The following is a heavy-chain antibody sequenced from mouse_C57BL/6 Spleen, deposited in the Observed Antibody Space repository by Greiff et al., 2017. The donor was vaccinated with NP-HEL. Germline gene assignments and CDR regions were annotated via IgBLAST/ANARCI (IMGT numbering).Heavy chain of an antibody. Sequence: QVQLQQSGPELVKPGASVKISCKASGYAFSSSWMNWVKQRPGKGLEWIGRIYPGDGDTNYNGKFKGTATLTAAKSSSTAYMQLRSLTSEDSAVYFCARSGDSNYVRAMDYWGQGTSVTVSS. V-gene: IGHV1-82*01. J-gene: IGHJ4*01. CDR2: IYPGDGDT. D-gene: IGHD2-5*01. CDR1: GYAFSSSW. CDR3: ARSGDSNYVRAMDY.